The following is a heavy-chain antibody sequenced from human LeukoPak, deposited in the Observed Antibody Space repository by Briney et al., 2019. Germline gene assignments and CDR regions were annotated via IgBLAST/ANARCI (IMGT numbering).Heavy chain of an antibody. CDR3: ARDDSGFGELSTGWGNDY. CDR2: IKRDGSEK. D-gene: IGHD3-10*01. J-gene: IGHJ4*02. V-gene: IGHV3-7*01. CDR1: GFTFSSYW. Sequence: GGSLRLSCAASGFTFSSYWMSWVRQAPGKGLEWVANIKRDGSEKYYVDSVKGRFTISRDNAKNSLYLQMNSLRAEDTAVYYCARDDSGFGELSTGWGNDYWGQGTLVTVSS.